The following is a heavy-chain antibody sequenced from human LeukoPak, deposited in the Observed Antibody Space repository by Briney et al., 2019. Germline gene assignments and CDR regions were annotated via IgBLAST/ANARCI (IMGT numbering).Heavy chain of an antibody. CDR3: ARDRGDQGRYYFDY. Sequence: ASVKVSCKASGYTFTSYDINWVRQATGQGLEWMGWMNPNSGNTGYAQKFQGRVTMTRNTSISTAYMELSSLRSEDTAVYYCARDRGDQGRYYFDYWGQGTLVTVSS. D-gene: IGHD1-26*01. CDR1: GYTFTSYD. J-gene: IGHJ4*02. CDR2: MNPNSGNT. V-gene: IGHV1-8*01.